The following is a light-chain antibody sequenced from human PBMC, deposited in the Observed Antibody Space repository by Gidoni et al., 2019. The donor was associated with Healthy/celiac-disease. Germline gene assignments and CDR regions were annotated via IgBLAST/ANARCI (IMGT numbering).Light chain of an antibody. CDR1: QSVSSSY. Sequence: EIVLTQSPGPLSLSPGERATLSCRASQSVSSSYLAWYQQKPGQAPRRLIYGAASRATGIPDRFSCSGSGTDFTLTISRLEPEDFAVYYCQQYGSSRTFGQGTKVEIK. CDR2: GAA. CDR3: QQYGSSRT. J-gene: IGKJ1*01. V-gene: IGKV3-20*01.